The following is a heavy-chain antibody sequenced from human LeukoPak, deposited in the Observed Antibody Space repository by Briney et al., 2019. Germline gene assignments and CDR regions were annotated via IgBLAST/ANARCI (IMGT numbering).Heavy chain of an antibody. CDR2: ISSSSSYI. J-gene: IGHJ4*02. Sequence: GGSLRLSCAASGFTFSSYSMNWVRQAPGKGLEWVSSISSSSSYIYYADSVKGRFTISRDNAKNSLYLQMNSLRAEDTAVYYCARDSVVPAAVPDYWGQGTLVTVSS. CDR1: GFTFSSYS. D-gene: IGHD2-2*01. V-gene: IGHV3-21*04. CDR3: ARDSVVPAAVPDY.